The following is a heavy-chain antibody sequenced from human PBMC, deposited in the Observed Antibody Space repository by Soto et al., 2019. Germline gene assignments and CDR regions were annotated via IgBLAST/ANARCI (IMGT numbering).Heavy chain of an antibody. J-gene: IGHJ5*02. CDR2: INAGNGNT. Sequence: QVQLVQSGAEVKKPGASVKVSCKASGYTFTSYAMHWVRQAPGQRLEWMGWINAGNGNTKYSQKFQGRVTITRDTSASTAYMELSSLRYEDTAVYYCARESIAAAGTDWFDPWGQGTLVTVSS. V-gene: IGHV1-3*01. CDR3: ARESIAAAGTDWFDP. CDR1: GYTFTSYA. D-gene: IGHD6-13*01.